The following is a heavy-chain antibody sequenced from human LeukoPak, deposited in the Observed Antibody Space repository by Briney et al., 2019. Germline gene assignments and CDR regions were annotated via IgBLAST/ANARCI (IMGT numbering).Heavy chain of an antibody. Sequence: SETLSLPCSVSGGSNSRGGYHWSWIRPPPGKGLEWIGYIYYSGSPYYNPSLKSRVTISVDTSKNQFSLKLSSVTAADTAVYYCARAGFDFWSGYSRYFDYWGQGTLVTVSS. J-gene: IGHJ4*02. CDR3: ARAGFDFWSGYSRYFDY. V-gene: IGHV4-31*03. D-gene: IGHD3-3*01. CDR2: IYYSGSP. CDR1: GGSNSRGGYH.